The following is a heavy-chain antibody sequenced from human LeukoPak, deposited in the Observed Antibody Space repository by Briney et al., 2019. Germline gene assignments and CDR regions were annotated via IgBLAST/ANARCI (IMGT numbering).Heavy chain of an antibody. CDR2: IYHSGST. Sequence: SETLSLTCTVSGDASSRSRYYWGWIRQSPGKGLEWIGYIYHSGSTYYNPSLKSRVTISVDRSKNQFSLKLSSVTAADTAVYYCAREGAVDSSGFGAFDIWGQGTMVTVSS. D-gene: IGHD3-22*01. J-gene: IGHJ3*02. V-gene: IGHV4-30-2*06. CDR3: AREGAVDSSGFGAFDI. CDR1: GDASSRSRYY.